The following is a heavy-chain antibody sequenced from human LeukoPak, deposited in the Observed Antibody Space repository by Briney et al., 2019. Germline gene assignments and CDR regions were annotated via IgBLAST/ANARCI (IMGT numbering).Heavy chain of an antibody. V-gene: IGHV3-30*03. J-gene: IGHJ4*02. CDR3: ARDFVVVLNSFDY. CDR1: GFTFSSYG. Sequence: GGSLRLSCEASGFTFSSYGMHWVRQAPGKGLEWVAVISYDGSNKYYADSVKGRFTISRDNSKNTLYLQMNSLRAEDTAVYYCARDFVVVLNSFDYWGQGTLVTVSS. CDR2: ISYDGSNK. D-gene: IGHD2-21*01.